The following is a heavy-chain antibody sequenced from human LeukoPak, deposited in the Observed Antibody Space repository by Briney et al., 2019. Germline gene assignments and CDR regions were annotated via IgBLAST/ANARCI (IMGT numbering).Heavy chain of an antibody. V-gene: IGHV1-18*01. CDR1: GYTFTSFY. Sequence: ASVKVSCKASGYTFTSFYIXXXXXXXXXXXXXLGWIXAYNGKTNXAXXXXXXXTMXXXTSTTTAYMELRSLRDDDTAVYWCARAESDWPPYIDYWGQGTLVTVSS. CDR2: IXAYNGKT. J-gene: IGHJ4*02. CDR3: ARAESDWPPYIDY. D-gene: IGHD3-9*01.